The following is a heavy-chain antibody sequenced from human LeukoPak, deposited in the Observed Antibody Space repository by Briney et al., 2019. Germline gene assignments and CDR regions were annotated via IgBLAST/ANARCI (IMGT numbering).Heavy chain of an antibody. CDR2: IYYRGST. Sequence: NPSETLSLTCAVSGGSISSGGYSWSWIRQPPGKGLERIGNIYYRGSTYYNPSLKSRDTISVDTSKNQFSLKLSSVTAADTAVYYCARGLRGPEAFDIWGQGTMVTVSS. CDR1: GGSISSGGYS. CDR3: ARGLRGPEAFDI. V-gene: IGHV4-30-4*07. J-gene: IGHJ3*02. D-gene: IGHD3/OR15-3a*01.